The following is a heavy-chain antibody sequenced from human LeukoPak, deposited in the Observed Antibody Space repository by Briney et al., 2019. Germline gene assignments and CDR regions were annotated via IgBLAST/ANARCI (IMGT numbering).Heavy chain of an antibody. D-gene: IGHD4-11*01. CDR1: GYTFTSYE. J-gene: IGHJ6*02. CDR3: ATLQYAYYYYGMDV. Sequence: ASVKVSCKASGYTFTSYEIDWVRQATGQGLEWMGWMNPNSGNTGYAQKFQGRVTMTRNTSISAAYMELSSLRSEDTAVYYCATLQYAYYYYGMDVWGQGTTVTVSS. V-gene: IGHV1-8*01. CDR2: MNPNSGNT.